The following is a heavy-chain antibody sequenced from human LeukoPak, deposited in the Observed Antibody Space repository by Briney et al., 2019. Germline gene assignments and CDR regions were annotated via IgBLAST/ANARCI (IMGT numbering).Heavy chain of an antibody. D-gene: IGHD3-16*02. CDR2: MYYSGST. Sequence: SETLSLTCTVSGGSISSHYWSWIRQPPGKGLEWIGYMYYSGSTNYNPSLKSRVTISIDTSKNQFSLKLSSVTAADTAMYYCARGGGFYDYVWGTYRPDELDIWGQGTMVTVSS. J-gene: IGHJ3*02. CDR1: GGSISSHY. V-gene: IGHV4-59*11. CDR3: ARGGGFYDYVWGTYRPDELDI.